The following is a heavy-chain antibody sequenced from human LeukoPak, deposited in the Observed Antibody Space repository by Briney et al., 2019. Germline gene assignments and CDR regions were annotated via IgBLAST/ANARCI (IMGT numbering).Heavy chain of an antibody. D-gene: IGHD6-13*01. CDR1: GGSFSGYY. CDR2: INHSGST. J-gene: IGHJ5*02. V-gene: IGHV4-34*01. Sequence: SETLSLTCAVYGGSFSGYYWSWIRQPPGKGLEWIGEINHSGSTNYNPSLKSRVTISVDTSKNQFSLKLSSVTAADTAVYYCAREKAAAGNSLWFDPWGQGTLVTVSS. CDR3: AREKAAAGNSLWFDP.